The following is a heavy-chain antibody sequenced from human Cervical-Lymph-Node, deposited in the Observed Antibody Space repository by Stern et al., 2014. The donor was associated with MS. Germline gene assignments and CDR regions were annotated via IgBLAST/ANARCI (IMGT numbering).Heavy chain of an antibody. Sequence: EVHLVESGGGLVKPGGSLRLSCAASGFTFSHYNMNWVRLAPGKGLEWVASISSSSAFISYADSMKGRFSISRDNTKNSLFLQMDRLRAEDTAVYYCVRQGDAFDVWGQGTTVTVSS. V-gene: IGHV3-21*01. CDR2: ISSSSAFI. J-gene: IGHJ3*01. CDR3: VRQGDAFDV. CDR1: GFTFSHYN.